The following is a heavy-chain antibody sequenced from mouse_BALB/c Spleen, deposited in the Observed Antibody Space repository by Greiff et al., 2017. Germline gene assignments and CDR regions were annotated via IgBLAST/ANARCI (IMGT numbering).Heavy chain of an antibody. V-gene: IGHV2-9*02. CDR2: IWAGGST. Sequence: VMLVESGPGLVAPSQSLSITCTVSGFSLTSYGVHWVRQPPGKGLEWLGVIWAGGSTNYNSALMYRLSISKDNSKSQVFLKMNSLQTDDTAMYYCARDRSAWFAYWGQGTLVTVSA. CDR1: GFSLTSYG. J-gene: IGHJ3*01. CDR3: ARDRSAWFAY.